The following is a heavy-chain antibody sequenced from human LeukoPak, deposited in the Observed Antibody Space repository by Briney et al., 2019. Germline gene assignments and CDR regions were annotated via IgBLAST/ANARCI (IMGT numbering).Heavy chain of an antibody. CDR2: INTNGTNT. D-gene: IGHD6-6*01. CDR3: VKGLDYSSSQMDS. J-gene: IGHJ4*02. V-gene: IGHV3-64*05. Sequence: GGSLRLSRSASGFTFHSYAMHGVRQAPGRGREYVSSINTNGTNTYYADSVKGRFTISRDNSRNTVYVQMNSLTPEDTAVYYCVKGLDYSSSQMDSWGQGTLVTVSS. CDR1: GFTFHSYA.